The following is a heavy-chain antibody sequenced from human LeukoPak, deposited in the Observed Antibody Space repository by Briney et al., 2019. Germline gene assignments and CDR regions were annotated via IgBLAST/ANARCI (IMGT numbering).Heavy chain of an antibody. CDR3: AREGGSGRDYYYYMDV. CDR2: INPNSGGT. V-gene: IGHV1-2*02. Sequence: ASVKVSCKASGYTFTSYYMHWVRQAPGQGLEWMGWINPNSGGTNYAQKFQGRVTMTRDTSISTAYMELSRLRSDDTAVYYCAREGGSGRDYYYYMDVWGKGTTVTISS. J-gene: IGHJ6*03. CDR1: GYTFTSYY. D-gene: IGHD3-10*01.